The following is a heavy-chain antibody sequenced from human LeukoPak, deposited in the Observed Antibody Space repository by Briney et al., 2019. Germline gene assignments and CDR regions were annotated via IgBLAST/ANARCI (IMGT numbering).Heavy chain of an antibody. D-gene: IGHD6-13*01. CDR1: GFTFSSYE. CDR3: ARVASSSPSLYYYYYYMDV. J-gene: IGHJ6*03. CDR2: ISSSGSTI. V-gene: IGHV3-48*03. Sequence: GGSLRLSCAASGFTFSSYEMNWVRQAPGKGLEWVSYISSSGSTIYYADSVKGRFTISRDNSKNTLYLQMNSLRAEDTAVYYCARVASSSPSLYYYYYYMDVWGKGTTVTISS.